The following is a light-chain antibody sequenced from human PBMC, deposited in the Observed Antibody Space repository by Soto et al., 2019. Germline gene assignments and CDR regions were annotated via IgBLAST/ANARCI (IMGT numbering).Light chain of an antibody. J-gene: IGKJ3*01. V-gene: IGKV3-11*01. CDR3: HKPSHWLFT. CDR2: DAS. CDR1: QSVSSY. Sequence: EIVLTQSPATLSLSPGERATLSCRASQSVSSYFAWYHQKPGQAPMLLIYDASNRATGILARFSGSGGGTDFTLTSSSLEPEDFAVYYCHKPSHWLFTFGHGTKVDIK.